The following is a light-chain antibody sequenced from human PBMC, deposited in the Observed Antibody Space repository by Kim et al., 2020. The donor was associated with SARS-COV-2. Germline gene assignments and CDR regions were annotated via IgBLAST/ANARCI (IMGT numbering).Light chain of an antibody. Sequence: SYELTQPPSVSVSPGQTASITCSGDKLGDKYARWYQQKPGQSPVLVIYQDSKRPSGIPERFSGSNSGNTATLTISGTQAMDEADYYCQAWDSSPYVVFGG. CDR1: KLGDKY. CDR3: QAWDSSPYVV. CDR2: QDS. V-gene: IGLV3-1*01. J-gene: IGLJ2*01.